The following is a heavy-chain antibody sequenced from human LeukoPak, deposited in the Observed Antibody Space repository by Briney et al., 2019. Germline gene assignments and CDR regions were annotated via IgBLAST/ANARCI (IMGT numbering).Heavy chain of an antibody. D-gene: IGHD3-22*01. J-gene: IGHJ5*02. CDR1: GFTFSSYA. Sequence: GGPLRLSCAASGFTFSSYAMHWVRQAPGKGLEWVAVISYDGSNKYYADSVKGRFTISRDNSKNTLYLQMSSLRAEDTAVYYCARDGFRSDSSGYYFYNWFDPWGQGTLVTVSS. CDR3: ARDGFRSDSSGYYFYNWFDP. CDR2: ISYDGSNK. V-gene: IGHV3-30*04.